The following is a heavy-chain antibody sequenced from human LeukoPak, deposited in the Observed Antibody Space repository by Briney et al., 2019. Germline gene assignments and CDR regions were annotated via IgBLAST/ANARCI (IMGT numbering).Heavy chain of an antibody. CDR2: INPNSGGT. CDR1: GYTFTDYY. D-gene: IGHD3-22*01. J-gene: IGHJ4*02. CDR3: ARATIADSSTYYIDY. V-gene: IGHV1-2*02. Sequence: ASVTLSCTASGYTFTDYYMHWERQAPGQGLEWMGWINPNSGGTNYTQKFQGRVTMTRDMSTSTAYMEVSRLTSDDTAVYYCARATIADSSTYYIDYWGLGTLVTVSS.